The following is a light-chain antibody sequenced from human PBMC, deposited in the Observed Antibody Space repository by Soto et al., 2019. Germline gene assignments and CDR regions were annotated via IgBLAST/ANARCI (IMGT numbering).Light chain of an antibody. Sequence: EIVLTQSPGTLSLSAGERVTLSCRASQSVNSSYLAWYQHKPGQAPRLLIYGASTRATGIPDRFSGSGSGTDFTLTIARLEPGDFAVYYCQQYGNSPQTFGQGTKVDI. CDR1: QSVNSSY. CDR2: GAS. V-gene: IGKV3-20*01. CDR3: QQYGNSPQT. J-gene: IGKJ1*01.